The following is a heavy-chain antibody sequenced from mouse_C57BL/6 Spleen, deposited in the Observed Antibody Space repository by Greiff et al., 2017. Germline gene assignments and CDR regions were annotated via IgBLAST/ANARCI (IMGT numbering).Heavy chain of an antibody. V-gene: IGHV5-16*01. CDR2: INYDGSST. CDR3: ARDRSYGNYVGDYAMDY. CDR1: GFTFSDYY. J-gene: IGHJ4*01. Sequence: EVQVVESEGGLVQPGSSMKLSCTASGFTFSDYYMAWVRQVPEKGLEWVANINYDGSSTYYLDSLKSRFIISRDNAKNILYLQMSSLKSEDTATYYCARDRSYGNYVGDYAMDYWGQGTSVTVSS. D-gene: IGHD2-1*01.